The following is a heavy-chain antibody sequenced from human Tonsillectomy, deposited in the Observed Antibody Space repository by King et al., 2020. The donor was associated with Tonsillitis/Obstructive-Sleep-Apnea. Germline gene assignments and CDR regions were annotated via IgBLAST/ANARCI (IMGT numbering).Heavy chain of an antibody. J-gene: IGHJ5*02. CDR2: INHSGIT. D-gene: IGHD3-22*01. CDR1: GGTFSGYY. CDR3: AIGGYYVSSGYYFDNWFDP. Sequence: HVQLQQWGAGLLKPSETLSLTCAVYGGTFSGYYWSWIRQPPGKGLEWIGEINHSGITNYNPSLKSRVTISVDTSKNQFSLRLSSVTAADTAVYYCAIGGYYVSSGYYFDNWFDPWGQGTLVTVSS. V-gene: IGHV4-34*01.